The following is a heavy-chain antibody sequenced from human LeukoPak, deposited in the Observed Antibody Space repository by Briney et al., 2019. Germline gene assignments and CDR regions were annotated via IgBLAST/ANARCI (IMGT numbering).Heavy chain of an antibody. V-gene: IGHV3-30*19. CDR2: ISYDGSNK. Sequence: PGGSLRLSCAASGFTFSGYGMHWVRQAPGKGLEWVAVISYDGSNKYYADSVKGRFTISRDNSKNTLYLQMNSLRAEDTAVYYCARSESVAGPPPSHEYFQHWGQGTLVTVSS. CDR1: GFTFSGYG. CDR3: ARSESVAGPPPSHEYFQH. D-gene: IGHD6-19*01. J-gene: IGHJ1*01.